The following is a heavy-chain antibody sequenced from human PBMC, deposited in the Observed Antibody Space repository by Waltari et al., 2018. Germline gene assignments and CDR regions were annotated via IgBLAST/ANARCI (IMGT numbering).Heavy chain of an antibody. CDR2: IYHSGGT. CDR3: ARGGDGYNYDY. D-gene: IGHD5-12*01. Sequence: QVQLQESGPGLVKPSETLSLTCAVSGYSISSGYYWGWIRQPPGKGLEWIGSIYHSGGTYYNPALKRRVTISVDTSKNQFSLKLSSVTASDTAVYYCARGGDGYNYDYWGQGTLVTVSS. CDR1: GYSISSGYY. V-gene: IGHV4-38-2*01. J-gene: IGHJ4*02.